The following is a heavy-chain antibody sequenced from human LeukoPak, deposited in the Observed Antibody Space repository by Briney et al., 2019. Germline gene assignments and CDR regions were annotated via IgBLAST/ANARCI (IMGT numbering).Heavy chain of an antibody. CDR1: GGSISSYY. CDR2: IYYSGST. CDR3: ARGGDIVVVPAAAGFDP. Sequence: SETLSLTCTVSGGSISSYYWSWIRQRPGKGLEWIGYIYYSGSTNYNPSLKSRVTISVDTSKNQFSLKLSSVTAADTAVYYCARGGDIVVVPAAAGFDPWGQGTLVTVSS. D-gene: IGHD2-2*01. V-gene: IGHV4-59*01. J-gene: IGHJ5*02.